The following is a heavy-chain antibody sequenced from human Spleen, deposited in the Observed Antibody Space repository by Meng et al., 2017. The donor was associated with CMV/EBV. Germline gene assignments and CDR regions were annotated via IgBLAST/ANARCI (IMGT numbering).Heavy chain of an antibody. Sequence: SGGAFGNYSTSWVRPAPGQGLEWMRRFIPILGIANDAPKFQGSVTITADKSTSTAYMTLSSLRSEDTAVYSCASRPSSTNTNWFDPWGQGTLVTVSS. J-gene: IGHJ5*02. V-gene: IGHV1-69*02. CDR3: ASRPSSTNTNWFDP. CDR1: GGAFGNYS. D-gene: IGHD2-2*01. CDR2: FIPILGIA.